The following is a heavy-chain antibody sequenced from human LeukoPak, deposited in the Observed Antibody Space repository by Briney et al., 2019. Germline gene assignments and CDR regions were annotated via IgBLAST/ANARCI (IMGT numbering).Heavy chain of an antibody. CDR1: GGSISSGGYY. Sequence: SETLSLTCTVSGGSISSGGYYWSWIRQHPGKGLEWIGYIYYSGSTYYNPSLKSRVTISVDTSKNQFSLKLSSVTAADTAVYYCARLSYYSSSILFDPWGQGTLVTVSS. D-gene: IGHD6-6*01. CDR3: ARLSYYSSSILFDP. J-gene: IGHJ5*02. CDR2: IYYSGST. V-gene: IGHV4-31*03.